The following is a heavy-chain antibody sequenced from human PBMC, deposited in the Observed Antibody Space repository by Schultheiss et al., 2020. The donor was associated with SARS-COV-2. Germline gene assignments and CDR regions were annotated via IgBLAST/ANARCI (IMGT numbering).Heavy chain of an antibody. CDR2: IYHSGST. V-gene: IGHV4-59*01. J-gene: IGHJ4*02. D-gene: IGHD5-18*01. Sequence: SETLSLTCTVSGGSISSYYWSWIRQPPGKGLEWIGSIYHSGSTYYNPSLKSRVTISVDTSKNQFSLRLTSVTAADTALYYCARSGHSYGSFDYWGQGTLVTVSS. CDR1: GGSISSYY. CDR3: ARSGHSYGSFDY.